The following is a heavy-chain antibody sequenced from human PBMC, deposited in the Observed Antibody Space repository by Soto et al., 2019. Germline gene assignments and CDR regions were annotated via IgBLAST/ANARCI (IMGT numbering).Heavy chain of an antibody. D-gene: IGHD3-22*01. V-gene: IGHV4-59*01. CDR2: IYYSGST. CDR3: ARDHDSSGYYGWFDY. Sequence: SETLSLTCTVSGGSISSYYWSWIRQPPGKGLEWIGYIYYSGSTNYNPSLKSRVTISVDTSKNQFSLKLSSVTAADTAVYYCARDHDSSGYYGWFDYWGQGTLVT. J-gene: IGHJ4*02. CDR1: GGSISSYY.